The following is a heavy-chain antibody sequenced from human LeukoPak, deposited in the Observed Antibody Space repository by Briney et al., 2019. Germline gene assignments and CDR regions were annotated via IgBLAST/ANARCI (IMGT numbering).Heavy chain of an antibody. CDR1: GFTFSTFA. V-gene: IGHV3-23*01. D-gene: IGHD6-13*01. CDR3: AKHLSSSSRYYYDS. CDR2: IIGSGEST. Sequence: GGSLRLSCAASGFTFSTFAMSWVRQAPGKGLEWVSPIIGSGESTYYADSVKGRFTISRDTSKNTLYLQVNSLRVEDTGFYYCAKHLSSSSRYYYDSWGQGTLVTVSS. J-gene: IGHJ4*02.